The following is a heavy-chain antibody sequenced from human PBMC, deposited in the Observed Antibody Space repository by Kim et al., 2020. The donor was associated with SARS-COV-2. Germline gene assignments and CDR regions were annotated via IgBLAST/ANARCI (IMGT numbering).Heavy chain of an antibody. CDR3: ARTPGIAVAGAFDY. J-gene: IGHJ4*02. V-gene: IGHV3-30*01. D-gene: IGHD6-19*01. Sequence: DSVKGRFTISRDNAKNTLDLQMNSLGAEYTAVYYCARTPGIAVAGAFDYWGQGTLVTVSS.